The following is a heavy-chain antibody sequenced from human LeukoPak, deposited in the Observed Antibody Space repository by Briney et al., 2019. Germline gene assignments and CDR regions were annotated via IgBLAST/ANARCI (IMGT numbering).Heavy chain of an antibody. D-gene: IGHD1-26*01. Sequence: GESLKISCKGSGYRFTSYWIGWVRPMPGKGLEWMGIIYPGDSDTRYSPSFQGQVTISADKSISTAYLQWSSLKASDTAMYYCARSYFSGTYPYDYWGQGTLVTVSS. CDR3: ARSYFSGTYPYDY. V-gene: IGHV5-51*01. J-gene: IGHJ4*02. CDR2: IYPGDSDT. CDR1: GYRFTSYW.